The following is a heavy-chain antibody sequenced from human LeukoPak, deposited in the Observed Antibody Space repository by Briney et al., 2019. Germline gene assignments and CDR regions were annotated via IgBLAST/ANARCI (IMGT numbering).Heavy chain of an antibody. CDR2: ISSSGSSI. V-gene: IGHV3-11*01. J-gene: IGHJ4*02. Sequence: GGSLRLSCAASGFTFSDYYMSWVRQAPGKGLEWVSYISSSGSSIYYADSVKGRYTISRDNAKNSLYLQMNSLRAEDTAVYYCARGGWYGDYTSEAISFDYWGQGTLVTVSS. CDR1: GFTFSDYY. D-gene: IGHD4-17*01. CDR3: ARGGWYGDYTSEAISFDY.